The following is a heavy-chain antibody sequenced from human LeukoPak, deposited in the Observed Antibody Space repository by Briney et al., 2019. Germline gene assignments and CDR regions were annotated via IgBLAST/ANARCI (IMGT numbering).Heavy chain of an antibody. J-gene: IGHJ4*02. V-gene: IGHV3-33*01. Sequence: PGGSLRLSCAASGFTFSSYGMHWVRQAPGKGLECVAVIWYDGSNTYYADSVKGRFTISRDNSKNTLYLQMNSLRAEDTAVYYCARGGPEWPLDYWGQGTLVTVSS. CDR1: GFTFSSYG. D-gene: IGHD3-3*01. CDR3: ARGGPEWPLDY. CDR2: IWYDGSNT.